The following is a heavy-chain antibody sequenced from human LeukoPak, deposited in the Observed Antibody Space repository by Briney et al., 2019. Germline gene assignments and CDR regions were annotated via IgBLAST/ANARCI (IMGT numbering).Heavy chain of an antibody. CDR1: GYTFTSYD. CDR2: MNPNSGNT. D-gene: IGHD2-2*01. J-gene: IGHJ6*02. V-gene: IGHV1-8*01. CDR3: ARPLSSYYYHGMDV. Sequence: ASVKVSCKASGYTFTSYDINWVRQATGQGLEWMGWMNPNSGNTGYAQKFQGRVTMTRNTSISTAYMELSSLRSEDTAVYYCARPLSSYYYHGMDVWGQGTTVTVSS.